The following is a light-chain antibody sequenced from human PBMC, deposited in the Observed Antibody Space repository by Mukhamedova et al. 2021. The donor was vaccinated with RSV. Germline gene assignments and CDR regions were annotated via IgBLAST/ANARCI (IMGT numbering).Light chain of an antibody. Sequence: WYQRRVHGTPPKVLISAASSLQSGVPSRFSGSGSGTDFTLTISSLHPEDFATYFCQQSYSIPWTFGQGTKVEI. J-gene: IGKJ1*01. CDR3: QQSYSIPWT. CDR2: AAS. V-gene: IGKV1-39*01.